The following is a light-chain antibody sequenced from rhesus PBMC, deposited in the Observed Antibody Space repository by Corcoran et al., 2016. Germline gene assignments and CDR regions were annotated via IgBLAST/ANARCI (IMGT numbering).Light chain of an antibody. CDR2: GVN. CDR3: SSYTRSDTFI. V-gene: IGLV2-23*02. J-gene: IGLJ1*01. CDR1: RSDIGIYNR. Sequence: QAALTQPPSMSGTPGQSVTISCTGTRSDIGIYNRVSWYQHLPGKAPKLLIFGVNQRPSGVSDRFSGAKSGNTASLTMSGLQPEDEGDYYCSSYTRSDTFIFGGGTRVTVL.